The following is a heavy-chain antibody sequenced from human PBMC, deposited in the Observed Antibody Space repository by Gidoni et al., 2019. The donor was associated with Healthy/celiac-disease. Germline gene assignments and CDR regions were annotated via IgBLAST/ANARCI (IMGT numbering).Heavy chain of an antibody. CDR1: GGSISSYY. Sequence: QVQLQESGPGLVKPSATLSLTCTVSGGSISSYYWSWIRQPPGKGLAWIGYIYYSGSTNYNPSLKSRVTISVDTSKNQFSLKLSSVTAADTAVYYCARAYSSSWDWFDPWGQGTLVTVSS. CDR3: ARAYSSSWDWFDP. V-gene: IGHV4-59*01. J-gene: IGHJ5*02. D-gene: IGHD6-13*01. CDR2: IYYSGST.